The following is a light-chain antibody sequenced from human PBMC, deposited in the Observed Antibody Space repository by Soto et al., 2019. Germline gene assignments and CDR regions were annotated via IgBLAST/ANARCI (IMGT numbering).Light chain of an antibody. CDR1: SSNIGNNY. V-gene: IGLV1-51*01. J-gene: IGLJ1*01. CDR3: GTWDTSLSAYV. Sequence: QSVLTQPPSVSAAPGQKVTISCSGSSSNIGNNYVSWYQQLPGTAPKVLIYDNNKRPSGIPDRFSGSKSGTSATLGITGLQTGDEADYYCGTWDTSLSAYVFGNGTKLTV. CDR2: DNN.